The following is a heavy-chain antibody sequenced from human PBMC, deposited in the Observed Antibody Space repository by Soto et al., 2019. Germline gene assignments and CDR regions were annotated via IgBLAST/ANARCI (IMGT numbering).Heavy chain of an antibody. Sequence: SETLSLTCTVSGGSISSYYWSWIRQPPGKGLEWIGYIYYSGSTNYNPSLKSRVTISADTSKNQFSLQLNSVTAADTAVYYCTRGYCSGGNCYRYTFDIWGQGTMVTVSS. D-gene: IGHD2-15*01. V-gene: IGHV4-59*01. J-gene: IGHJ3*02. CDR1: GGSISSYY. CDR2: IYYSGST. CDR3: TRGYCSGGNCYRYTFDI.